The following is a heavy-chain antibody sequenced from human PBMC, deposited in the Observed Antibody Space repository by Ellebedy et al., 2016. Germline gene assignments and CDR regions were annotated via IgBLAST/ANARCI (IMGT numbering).Heavy chain of an antibody. V-gene: IGHV3-7*03. D-gene: IGHD2-21*02. CDR1: GFIFSNYP. Sequence: GGSLRLSCAASGFIFSNYPIHWVRQAPGKGLEWVANIKQDGSEKYYVDSVKGRFTISRDNAKNSLYLQMNSLRAEDTAVYYCARVQPTLGDWGHYFDYWGQGTLVTVSS. J-gene: IGHJ4*02. CDR3: ARVQPTLGDWGHYFDY. CDR2: IKQDGSEK.